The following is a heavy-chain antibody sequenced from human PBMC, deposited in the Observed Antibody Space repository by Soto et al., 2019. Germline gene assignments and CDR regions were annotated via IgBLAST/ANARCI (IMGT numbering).Heavy chain of an antibody. J-gene: IGHJ4*02. CDR2: IYYSGST. CDR3: ASSNYDFWSSVDY. CDR1: GGSISSGGYY. Sequence: LSLTCTVSGGSISSGGYYWSWIRQHPGKGLEWIGYIYYSGSTYYNPSLKSRVTISVDTSKNQFSLKLSSVTAADTAVYYCASSNYDFWSSVDYWGQGTLVTVS. V-gene: IGHV4-31*03. D-gene: IGHD3-3*01.